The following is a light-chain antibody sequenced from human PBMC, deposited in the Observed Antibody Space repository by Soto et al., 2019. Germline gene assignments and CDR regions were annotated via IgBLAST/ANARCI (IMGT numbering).Light chain of an antibody. J-gene: IGKJ1*01. V-gene: IGKV1-5*03. CDR2: KAS. CDR3: QHYNSYSEA. CDR1: QSISSW. Sequence: MYKSLSALSAYVGDRVTITCRASQSISSWLAWYQQKPGKAPKLLIYKASSLESGVPSRFSGSGSGTEFTLTISSLQPDDFAPYYCQHYNSYSEAFCQG.